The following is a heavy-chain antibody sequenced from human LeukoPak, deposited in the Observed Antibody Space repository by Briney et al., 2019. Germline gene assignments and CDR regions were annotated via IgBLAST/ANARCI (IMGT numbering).Heavy chain of an antibody. J-gene: IGHJ5*02. CDR1: GYTFSSYA. CDR3: AKDLSGSLVGATIDG. V-gene: IGHV3-23*01. CDR2: ISGSGGST. Sequence: PGGSLRLSCAASGYTFSSYAMSWVRQAPGKGLEWVSAISGSGGSTYYADSVKGRFTISRDNSKNTLYLQMNSLRAEDTAVYYCAKDLSGSLVGATIDGWGQGTLVTVSA. D-gene: IGHD1-26*01.